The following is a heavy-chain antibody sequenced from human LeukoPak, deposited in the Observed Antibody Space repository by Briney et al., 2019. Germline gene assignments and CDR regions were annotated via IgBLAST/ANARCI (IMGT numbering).Heavy chain of an antibody. J-gene: IGHJ4*02. CDR3: VKEGYSSSWANFDY. Sequence: GGSLRLSCAASGFTFSSYATTWVRQAPGKGLEWVSAIRGSGDTTYYADSVKGRFTISRDNSKNTLYLQMNSLRAEDTALYYCVKEGYSSSWANFDYWGQGTLVTVSS. CDR1: GFTFSSYA. V-gene: IGHV3-23*01. D-gene: IGHD6-13*01. CDR2: IRGSGDTT.